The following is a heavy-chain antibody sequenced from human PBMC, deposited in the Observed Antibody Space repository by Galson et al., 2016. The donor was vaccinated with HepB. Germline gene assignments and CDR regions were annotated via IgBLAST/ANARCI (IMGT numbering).Heavy chain of an antibody. CDR1: EFSRTNGVG. CDR3: VHRVPPGLIDY. Sequence: PALVKPTQNLTLTCTFSEFSRTNGVGVGWIRQPPGKALEWLALISWDDQKRYRTSLESRLTITQDTSKNQVVLRMTNMDPVDTATYYCVHRVPPGLIDYWGQGILVTVSS. V-gene: IGHV2-5*02. J-gene: IGHJ4*02. D-gene: IGHD2-2*01. CDR2: ISWDDQK.